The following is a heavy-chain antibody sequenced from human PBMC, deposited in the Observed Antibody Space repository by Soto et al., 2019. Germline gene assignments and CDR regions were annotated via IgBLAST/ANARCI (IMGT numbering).Heavy chain of an antibody. V-gene: IGHV4-30-2*01. CDR2: IYHSGST. D-gene: IGHD3-22*01. Sequence: QLQLQESGSGLVKPSQTLSLTCAVSGGSISSGGYSWSWIRQPPGKGLEWIGYIYHSGSTYYNPSLKSRVTISVDRSKNQFSLKLSSVTAADTAVYYCARSMIVVVGDAFDIWGQGTMVTVSS. CDR3: ARSMIVVVGDAFDI. J-gene: IGHJ3*02. CDR1: GGSISSGGYS.